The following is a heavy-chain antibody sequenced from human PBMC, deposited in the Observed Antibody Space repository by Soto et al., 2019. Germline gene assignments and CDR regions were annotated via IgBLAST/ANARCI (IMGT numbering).Heavy chain of an antibody. Sequence: PGRSLRLSCAPSVFTFISYAMHWVRQAPGKGLEWVAVISYDGSNKYYADSVKGRFTISRDNSKNTLYLQMNSLRAEDTAVYYCARDGDTAMVTAFDYWGQGTLVTVTA. J-gene: IGHJ4*02. CDR3: ARDGDTAMVTAFDY. D-gene: IGHD5-18*01. CDR1: VFTFISYA. V-gene: IGHV3-30-3*01. CDR2: ISYDGSNK.